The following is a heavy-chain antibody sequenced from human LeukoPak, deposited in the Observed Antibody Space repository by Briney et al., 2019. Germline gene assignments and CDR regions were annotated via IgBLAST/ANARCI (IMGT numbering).Heavy chain of an antibody. J-gene: IGHJ5*02. CDR2: INPNSGGT. CDR3: AKSEIVVVPAAEAGWFDP. D-gene: IGHD2-2*01. Sequence: GASVKVSCKASGYTFTGYYMHWVRQAPGQGLEWMGWINPNSGGTNYAQKFQGRVTMTRDTSISTAYTELSRLRSDDTAVYYCAKSEIVVVPAAEAGWFDPWGQGTLVTVSS. CDR1: GYTFTGYY. V-gene: IGHV1-2*02.